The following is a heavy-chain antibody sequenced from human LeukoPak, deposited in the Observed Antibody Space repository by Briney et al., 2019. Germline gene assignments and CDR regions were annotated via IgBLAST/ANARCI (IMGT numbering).Heavy chain of an antibody. Sequence: ASVKVSXKASGYTFTSYYVHCVRQAPGQGREWIGWINPNSGGTSYAQKFQGRVTMTRDTSISTAYMELSRLRSDDTAVYYCARDQETGDRFYNWFDPWGQGTLVTVSS. J-gene: IGHJ5*02. CDR2: INPNSGGT. CDR1: GYTFTSYY. D-gene: IGHD3-16*02. V-gene: IGHV1-2*02. CDR3: ARDQETGDRFYNWFDP.